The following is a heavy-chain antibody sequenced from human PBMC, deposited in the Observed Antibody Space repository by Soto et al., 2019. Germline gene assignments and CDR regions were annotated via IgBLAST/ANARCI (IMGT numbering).Heavy chain of an antibody. CDR3: ARGTYGASWSPSDA. J-gene: IGHJ5*02. V-gene: IGHV2-5*02. D-gene: IGHD2-21*01. CDR2: IYWDDAK. CDR1: GFSLTSSEVG. Sequence: QITLIESGTPLVKPTQTLTLTCNFSGFSLTSSEVGVAWIRQPTGKALEWLALIYWDDAKRYTPPLKTSLTITKDTSKLQVVLTMSNVDPVDTATYFSARGTYGASWSPSDAWGQGALVTVSS.